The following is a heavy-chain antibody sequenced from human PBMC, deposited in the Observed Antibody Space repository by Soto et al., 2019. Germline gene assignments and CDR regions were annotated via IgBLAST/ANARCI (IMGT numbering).Heavy chain of an antibody. CDR2: IYYSGTT. CDR3: ARFVVPATRHPDVDY. J-gene: IGHJ4*02. D-gene: IGHD2-21*02. Sequence: QLQLQESGPRLVRTSETLSLTCTVSGGSISSSNYSWGWVRQPPGKGLDWIGNIYYSGTTYYNPSLKSRVTISVETSKNQFFLKLQAVTAADTAVYYCARFVVPATRHPDVDYWGQGTLVNVAS. CDR1: GGSISSSNYS. V-gene: IGHV4-39*01.